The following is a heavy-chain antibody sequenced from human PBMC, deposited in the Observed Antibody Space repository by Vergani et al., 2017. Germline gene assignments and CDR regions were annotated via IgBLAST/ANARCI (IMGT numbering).Heavy chain of an antibody. D-gene: IGHD3-10*01. CDR2: INHSGST. V-gene: IGHV4-34*01. CDR3: ARFVAVRGVNQYYYYGMDV. Sequence: QVQLQQWGAGLLKPSETLSLTCAVYGGSFSGYYWSWIRQPPGKGLEWIGEINHSGSTNYNPSLKSRVTISVDTSKNQFPLKLSSVTAADTAVYYCARFVAVRGVNQYYYYGMDVWGQGTTVTVSS. J-gene: IGHJ6*02. CDR1: GGSFSGYY.